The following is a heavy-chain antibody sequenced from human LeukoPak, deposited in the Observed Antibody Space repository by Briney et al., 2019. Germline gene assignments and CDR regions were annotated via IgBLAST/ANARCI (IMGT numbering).Heavy chain of an antibody. CDR2: IYTSGST. D-gene: IGHD4-11*01. CDR3: ARSRRYSNYVDWFDP. V-gene: IGHV4-4*07. J-gene: IGHJ5*02. Sequence: SETLSLTCTVSGGSISSYYWSWIRQPAGKGLEWIGRIYTSGSTNYNPSLKSRVTMSVDTSKNQFSLKLSSVTAVDTAVYYCARSRRYSNYVDWFDPWGQGTLVTVSS. CDR1: GGSISSYY.